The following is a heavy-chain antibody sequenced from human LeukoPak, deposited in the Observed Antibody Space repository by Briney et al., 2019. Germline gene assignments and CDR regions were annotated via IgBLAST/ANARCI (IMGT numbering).Heavy chain of an antibody. Sequence: PGGSLRLSCAASGFTFSTFAMIWVRQPPGKGLERVSSIFPSGGEIHYADSVRGRFTISRDNSKSTLSLQMNSLRAEDTAVYYCATYRQVLLPLESWGQGTLVTVSS. J-gene: IGHJ4*02. CDR3: ATYRQVLLPLES. D-gene: IGHD2-8*02. CDR1: GFTFSTFA. CDR2: IFPSGGEI. V-gene: IGHV3-23*01.